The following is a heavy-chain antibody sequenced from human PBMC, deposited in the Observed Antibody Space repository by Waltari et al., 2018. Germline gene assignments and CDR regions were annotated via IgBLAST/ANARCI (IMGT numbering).Heavy chain of an antibody. CDR3: ASDSGDSSVDY. V-gene: IGHV4-31*03. J-gene: IGHJ4*02. CDR2: SYYSGTT. D-gene: IGHD6-19*01. Sequence: QVQLQESGPGLVKPSQTLSLTCTVSGGSISSGGYYWSWIRQHPGKGLEWMGYSYYSGTTYFHPSLKIRSTISVDTSNNLFSRKLSSVTAADTAVYYCASDSGDSSVDYWGQGTLVTVSS. CDR1: GGSISSGGYY.